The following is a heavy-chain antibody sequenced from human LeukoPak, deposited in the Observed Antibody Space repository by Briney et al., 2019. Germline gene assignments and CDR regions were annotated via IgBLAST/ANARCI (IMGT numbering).Heavy chain of an antibody. V-gene: IGHV4-38-2*02. CDR2: VYRSGST. CDR3: ARDPYDGYNTNSAGF. J-gene: IGHJ4*02. Sequence: SETLSLTCAVSGYSISSGDYWGWIRQPPGKGLEWIGSVYRSGSTYDNPSLKSRVTISVDTSKNQFSLKLSSVTAADTAVYYCARDPYDGYNTNSAGFWGQGTLVTVSS. D-gene: IGHD5-24*01. CDR1: GYSISSGDY.